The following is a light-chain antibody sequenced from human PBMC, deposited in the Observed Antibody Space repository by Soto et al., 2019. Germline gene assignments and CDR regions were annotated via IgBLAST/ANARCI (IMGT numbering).Light chain of an antibody. J-gene: IGKJ1*01. CDR2: DAS. CDR3: QQRSNWPST. CDR1: QSVSSY. Sequence: EIVLTQSPATLSLSPGERGTLSCRASQSVSSYLAWYQQKPGQAPRLLIYDASNRATGIPARFSGSGSGTNFTLTISSLEPEDFAVYYCQQRSNWPSTFGQGTKVDI. V-gene: IGKV3-11*01.